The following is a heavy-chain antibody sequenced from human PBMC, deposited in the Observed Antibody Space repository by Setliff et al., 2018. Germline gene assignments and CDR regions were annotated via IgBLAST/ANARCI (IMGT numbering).Heavy chain of an antibody. V-gene: IGHV3-23*01. CDR2: ISDSGGST. D-gene: IGHD6-19*01. CDR3: AKVYRSGWYLGN. CDR1: GYTFRNYA. J-gene: IGHJ4*02. Sequence: SCKASGYTFRNYAFAWVRQAPGQGLEWVSSISDSGGSTYYAGSVKGRFTISRDNSKNTLYLQMNSLRAEDTAIYYCAKVYRSGWYLGNWGQGTLVTVSS.